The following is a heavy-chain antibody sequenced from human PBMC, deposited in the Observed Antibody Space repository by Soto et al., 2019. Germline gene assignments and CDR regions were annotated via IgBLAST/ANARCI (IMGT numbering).Heavy chain of an antibody. V-gene: IGHV1-18*01. CDR2: ISPYNDDT. D-gene: IGHD3-22*01. CDR3: ARGGYYDSSGSRNYHYYGMDV. CDR1: GYTFNSYG. J-gene: IGHJ6*02. Sequence: QAQLVQSGAEVKKPGASVRVSCKASGYTFNSYGISWVRQAPGQGLEWLGWISPYNDDTKYAQRLQGRVTMSTDTSSRTAYRHLRSLSSDDTAVYFCARGGYYDSSGSRNYHYYGMDVWGQGTTVTVSS.